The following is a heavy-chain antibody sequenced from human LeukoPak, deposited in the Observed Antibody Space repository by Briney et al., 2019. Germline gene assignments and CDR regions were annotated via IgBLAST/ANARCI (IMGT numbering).Heavy chain of an antibody. CDR2: IYYSGST. CDR1: GGSISSGGYY. D-gene: IGHD2-2*01. CDR3: ARAHCSSTSCPNWFDP. V-gene: IGHV4-31*03. Sequence: SQTLSLTCTVSGGSISSGGYYWSWIRQHPGKGLEWIGYIYYSGSTYYNPALKSRVTLSVDTSKNQFSMKLSSVTAADRAVYYCARAHCSSTSCPNWFDPWGQGTLVTVSS. J-gene: IGHJ5*02.